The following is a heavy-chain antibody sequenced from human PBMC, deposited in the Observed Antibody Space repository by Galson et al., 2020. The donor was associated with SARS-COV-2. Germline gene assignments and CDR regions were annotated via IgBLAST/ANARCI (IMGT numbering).Heavy chain of an antibody. CDR2: ISSSSSYI. CDR3: ASAGEDDVLRYFDWLLKDYYYGMDV. CDR1: GFTFSSYS. V-gene: IGHV3-21*01. Sequence: GGSLRLSCAASGFTFSSYSMNWVRQAPGKGLEWVSSISSSSSYIYYADSVKGRFTISRDNAKNSLYLQMNSLRAEDTAVYYCASAGEDDVLRYFDWLLKDYYYGMDVWGQGTTVTVSS. D-gene: IGHD3-9*01. J-gene: IGHJ6*02.